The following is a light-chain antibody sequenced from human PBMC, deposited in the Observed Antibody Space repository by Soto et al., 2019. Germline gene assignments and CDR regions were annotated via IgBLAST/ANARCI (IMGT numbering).Light chain of an antibody. CDR2: QVT. CDR1: SSDLAIYNY. CDR3: GSYTSTYVRI. J-gene: IGLJ1*01. V-gene: IGLV2-14*01. Sequence: QSVLTQPASVSGSPGQSITISCTGPSSDLAIYNYVSWYQQQPGKAPKLMIYQVTNRPSGVSNRFSGSRSGNTAPLTTSGLQAADEADYYCGSYTSTYVRIFGTGTKVTV.